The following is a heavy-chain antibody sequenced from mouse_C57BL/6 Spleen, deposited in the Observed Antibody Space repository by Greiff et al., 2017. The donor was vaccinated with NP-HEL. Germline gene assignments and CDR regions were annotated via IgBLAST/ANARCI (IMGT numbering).Heavy chain of an antibody. CDR3: ARHWDYYGSSYVGFDY. CDR1: GFTFSSYG. V-gene: IGHV5-6*02. D-gene: IGHD1-1*01. CDR2: ISSGGSYT. Sequence: EVKLVESGGDLVKPGGSLKLSCAASGFTFSSYGMSWVRQTPDKRLEWVATISSGGSYTYYPDSVKGRFTISRDNAKNTLYLQMSSLKSEDTAMYYCARHWDYYGSSYVGFDYWGQGTTLTVSS. J-gene: IGHJ2*01.